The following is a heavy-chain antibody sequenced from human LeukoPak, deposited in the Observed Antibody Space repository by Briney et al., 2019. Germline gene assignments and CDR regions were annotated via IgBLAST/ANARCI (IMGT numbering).Heavy chain of an antibody. CDR2: IKQDGSEK. V-gene: IGHV3-7*04. D-gene: IGHD3-10*01. CDR3: ARDRNYYDYFEY. CDR1: GFTFNNYW. Sequence: GGSLRLSCAASGFTFNNYWMSWVRQAPGKGLEWLANIKQDGSEKYYVDSVKGRFTISGDNAKNSLYLQMNSLRAEDTAVYYCARDRNYYDYFEYWGQGTLVTVSS. J-gene: IGHJ4*02.